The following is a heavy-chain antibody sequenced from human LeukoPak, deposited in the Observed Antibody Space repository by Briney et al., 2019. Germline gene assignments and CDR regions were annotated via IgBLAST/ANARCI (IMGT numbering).Heavy chain of an antibody. Sequence: GASVKVSCKASGGTFSSYVISWVRQAPGQGLEWMGRIIPIFGTANYAQKFQGRVTITADKSTSTAYMELSSLRSEDTAVYYCARDNRDPTKDRFLERLGVGYYMDVWGKGTTVTVSS. J-gene: IGHJ6*03. V-gene: IGHV1-69*06. D-gene: IGHD3-3*01. CDR2: IIPIFGTA. CDR1: GGTFSSYV. CDR3: ARDNRDPTKDRFLERLGVGYYMDV.